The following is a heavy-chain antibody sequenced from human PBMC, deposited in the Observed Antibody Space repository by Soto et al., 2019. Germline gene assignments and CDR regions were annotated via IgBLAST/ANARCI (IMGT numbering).Heavy chain of an antibody. CDR2: INAGNGNT. Sequence: GASVKVSCKASGYTFTSYAMHWVRQAPGQGLEWMGWINAGNGNTKYSQKFQGRVTITRDTSASTAYMELSSLRSEDTAVYYCAVQERGGTRNYYYGMDVWGQGTTVTVSS. V-gene: IGHV1-3*01. D-gene: IGHD2-15*01. J-gene: IGHJ6*02. CDR3: AVQERGGTRNYYYGMDV. CDR1: GYTFTSYA.